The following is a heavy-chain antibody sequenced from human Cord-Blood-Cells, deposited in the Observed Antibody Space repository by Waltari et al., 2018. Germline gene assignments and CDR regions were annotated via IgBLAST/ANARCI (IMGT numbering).Heavy chain of an antibody. CDR2: NDYSGST. CDR3: ARQPYDFWSGYYLDY. V-gene: IGHV4-39*01. CDR1: AGSISSSSYY. J-gene: IGHJ4*02. Sequence: QLQLQESGPGLVKPSETLSLTCTVSAGSISSSSYYWGGIPRHPGKGREWIGSNDYSGSTYYNPSLKSRVTISVDTSKNQFSLKLNSVTAADTAVYYCARQPYDFWSGYYLDYWGQGTLVTVSS. D-gene: IGHD3-3*01.